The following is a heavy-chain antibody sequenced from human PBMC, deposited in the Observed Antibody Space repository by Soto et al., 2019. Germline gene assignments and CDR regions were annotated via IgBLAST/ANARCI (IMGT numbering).Heavy chain of an antibody. CDR2: IKHDGSEK. V-gene: IGHV3-7*01. CDR1: GFTFSAYW. Sequence: EVQLVESGGGLVQPGGSLRLSCAASGFTFSAYWMSWVRQTPGKGPEWVANIKHDGSEKYYVDSVKGRFTISRDKAKNSLFLELNSLRAEVTAVFYCLILTRGFCMDVWGQGARVTVSS. D-gene: IGHD2-8*01. CDR3: LILTRGFCMDV. J-gene: IGHJ6*02.